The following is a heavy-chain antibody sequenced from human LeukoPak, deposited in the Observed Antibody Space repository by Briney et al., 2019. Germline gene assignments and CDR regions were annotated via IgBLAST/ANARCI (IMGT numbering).Heavy chain of an antibody. CDR3: ARDVYCSGGSCYGAFDI. CDR2: ISSSGSTI. J-gene: IGHJ3*02. V-gene: IGHV3-11*01. CDR1: GFTFSSYA. D-gene: IGHD2-15*01. Sequence: GGSLRLSCAASGFTFSSYAMSWIRQAPGKGLEWVSYISSSGSTIYYADSVKGRFTISRDNAKNSLYLQMNSLRAEDTAVYYCARDVYCSGGSCYGAFDIWGQGTMVTVSS.